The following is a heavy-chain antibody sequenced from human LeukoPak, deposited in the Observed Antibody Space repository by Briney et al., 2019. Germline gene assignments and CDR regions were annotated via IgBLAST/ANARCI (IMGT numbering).Heavy chain of an antibody. D-gene: IGHD1-1*01. CDR3: ARVGMGTTGGRLFDF. V-gene: IGHV4-34*01. J-gene: IGHJ4*02. Sequence: SETLSLTCAVYGESFSGYYWSWIRQPPGKALEWIGSIYYTGITYYNPSLKSRVTISTDSSKNQFPLKLKSVTAADTAVYYCARVGMGTTGGRLFDFWGQGTLVTVSS. CDR2: IYYTGIT. CDR1: GESFSGYY.